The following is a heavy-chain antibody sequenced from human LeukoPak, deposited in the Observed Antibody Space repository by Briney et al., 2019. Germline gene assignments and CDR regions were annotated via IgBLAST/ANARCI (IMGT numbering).Heavy chain of an antibody. V-gene: IGHV4-31*03. J-gene: IGHJ4*02. CDR3: ARVVVGATFDY. D-gene: IGHD1-26*01. CDR1: GGSISSDGYY. Sequence: PSETLSLTCTVSGGSISSDGYYWRWLRQHPGKGLEWIGYVSYSGGTLYSPSLKSRVTISVDTSKSQFSLKLSSVTVADTAVYYCARVVVGATFDYWGLGTLVTVSS. CDR2: VSYSGGT.